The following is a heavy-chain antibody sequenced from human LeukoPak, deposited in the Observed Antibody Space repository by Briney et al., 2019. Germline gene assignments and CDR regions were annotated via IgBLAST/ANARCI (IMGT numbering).Heavy chain of an antibody. J-gene: IGHJ4*02. CDR3: AKRIDRNYYDSSGLIDY. V-gene: IGHV3-53*01. Sequence: GGSLRLSCAASGFTVSSNYMSWVRQAPGKGLEWVSVIYSGGSTYYADSVKGRFTISRDNSKNTLYLQMNSLRAEDTAVYYCAKRIDRNYYDSSGLIDYWGQGTLVTVSS. CDR1: GFTVSSNY. CDR2: IYSGGST. D-gene: IGHD3-22*01.